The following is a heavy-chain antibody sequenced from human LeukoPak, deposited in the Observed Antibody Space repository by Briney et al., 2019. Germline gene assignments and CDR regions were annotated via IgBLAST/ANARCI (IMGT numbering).Heavy chain of an antibody. Sequence: GGSLRLSCAASGFTFSSYGIHWVRQAPGKGLEWVAVIWYDGSDKHYADSVKGRVTISRDNSKNTLYLQMNSLGAEDTAVYYCARGKDPVNLGFDYWGQGTLVTVSS. CDR3: ARGKDPVNLGFDY. CDR2: IWYDGSDK. J-gene: IGHJ4*02. CDR1: GFTFSSYG. V-gene: IGHV3-33*01. D-gene: IGHD7-27*01.